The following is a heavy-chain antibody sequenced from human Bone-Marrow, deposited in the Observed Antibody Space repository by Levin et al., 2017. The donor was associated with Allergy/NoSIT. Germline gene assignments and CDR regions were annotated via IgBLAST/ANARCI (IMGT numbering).Heavy chain of an antibody. Sequence: GASVKVSCKASGYTFTSYAMHWVRQAPGQRLEWMGWINAGNGNTKYSQKFQGRVTITRDTSASTAYMELSSLRSEDTAVYYCARGPSNYDILTRLDYWGQGTLVTVSS. J-gene: IGHJ4*02. V-gene: IGHV1-3*01. CDR1: GYTFTSYA. D-gene: IGHD3-9*01. CDR2: INAGNGNT. CDR3: ARGPSNYDILTRLDY.